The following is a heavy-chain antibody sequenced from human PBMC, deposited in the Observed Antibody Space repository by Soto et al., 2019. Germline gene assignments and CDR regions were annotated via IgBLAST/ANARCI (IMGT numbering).Heavy chain of an antibody. Sequence: QVQLVESGGGVVQPGRSLRLSCAASGFTFSSYVMHWVRQAPGKGLEWVAVISYDGNNKYYADSVKGRFTISRDNSKNTLYLQMNNLRAEDTAVYSCARAGCDGGRCYTLVGLRYGMDVWGQGTTVTVSS. J-gene: IGHJ6*02. D-gene: IGHD2-21*01. CDR3: ARAGCDGGRCYTLVGLRYGMDV. CDR1: GFTFSSYV. CDR2: ISYDGNNK. V-gene: IGHV3-30-3*01.